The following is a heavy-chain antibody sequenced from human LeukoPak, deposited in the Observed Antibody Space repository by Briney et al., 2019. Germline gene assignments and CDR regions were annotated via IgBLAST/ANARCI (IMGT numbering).Heavy chain of an antibody. CDR1: GFTFSTYN. J-gene: IGHJ4*02. D-gene: IGHD1-26*01. CDR2: ITSSSTNI. CDR3: ATSGNYYLKY. V-gene: IGHV3-48*02. Sequence: GGSLRLSCAASGFTFSTYNMNWVRQAPGKGLEWVSHITSSSTNIYYADSVKGRFTISRDNAKNALSLRMNSLRDEDTAVYYCATSGNYYLKYWGQGTLVTVSS.